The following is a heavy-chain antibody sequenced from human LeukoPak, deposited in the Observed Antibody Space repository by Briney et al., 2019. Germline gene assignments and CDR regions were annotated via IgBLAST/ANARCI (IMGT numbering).Heavy chain of an antibody. J-gene: IGHJ4*02. V-gene: IGHV1-18*01. CDR2: ITAYNDNT. Sequence: VSVKVSCKASGYTFTSYGISWVRQAPGQGLEWMGWITAYNDNTYYAQKLQGRVTMTTDTSTSTAYMELRSLRSDDTAVYYCARDLRRGSSSWYVSGGDYWGQGTLVTVSS. CDR1: GYTFTSYG. CDR3: ARDLRRGSSSWYVSGGDY. D-gene: IGHD6-13*01.